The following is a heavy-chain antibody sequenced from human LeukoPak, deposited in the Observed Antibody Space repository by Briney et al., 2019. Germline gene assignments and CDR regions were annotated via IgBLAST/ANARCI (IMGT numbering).Heavy chain of an antibody. V-gene: IGHV3-23*01. CDR3: AKVNYGSGSSPFGPFDY. CDR1: GFMFSNYA. J-gene: IGHJ4*02. CDR2: INGSGGRT. D-gene: IGHD3-10*01. Sequence: GGSLRLSCVASGFMFSNYAMNWVRQSPGKGLEWVSGINGSGGRTYSADSVKGRFTISRDNSKNTLYLQMNSLRAEDTAVYYCAKVNYGSGSSPFGPFDYWGQGTLVTVSS.